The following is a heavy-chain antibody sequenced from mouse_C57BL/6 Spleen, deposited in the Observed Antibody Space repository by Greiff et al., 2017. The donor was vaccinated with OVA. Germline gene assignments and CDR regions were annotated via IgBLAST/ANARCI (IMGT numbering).Heavy chain of an antibody. Sequence: VQLQQSGAELVRPGTSVKVSCKASGYAFTNYLIEWVKQRPGQGLEWIGVINPGSGGTNYNEKFKGKATLTADKSSSTAYMQLSSLTSEDSAVYFCARSPRSFITTAGVYCGQRTSVTVSS. CDR1: GYAFTNYL. D-gene: IGHD1-1*01. CDR2: INPGSGGT. J-gene: IGHJ4*01. CDR3: ARSPRSFITTAGVY. V-gene: IGHV1-54*01.